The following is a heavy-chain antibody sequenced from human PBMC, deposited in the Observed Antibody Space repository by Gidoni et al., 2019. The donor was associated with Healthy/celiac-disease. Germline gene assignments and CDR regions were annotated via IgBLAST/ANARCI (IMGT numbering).Heavy chain of an antibody. Sequence: EVQLVESGGGLVQPGGSLRLSCAASGFTFSSYEMNWFRQAPGKGLEWVSYSSSSGSTIYYADSLKGRFTISRDNAKNSRYLQMNSLRAEDTAVYYCASLVVVAAGDAFDIWGQGTMVTVSS. J-gene: IGHJ3*02. CDR2: SSSSGSTI. CDR3: ASLVVVAAGDAFDI. CDR1: GFTFSSYE. D-gene: IGHD2-21*01. V-gene: IGHV3-48*03.